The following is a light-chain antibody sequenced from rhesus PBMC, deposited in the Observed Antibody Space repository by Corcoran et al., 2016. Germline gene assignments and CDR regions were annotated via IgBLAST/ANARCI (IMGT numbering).Light chain of an antibody. Sequence: DIQMTQSPSSLSASVGDTVTITCRASQGISSYLNWFRQKPGKAPKLLIYAASSLESGVPSRFNGSGSGTEFTLTISSLQPEDFAAYYCLQHNSYPYSFGQGTKVEIK. CDR2: AAS. CDR1: QGISSY. CDR3: LQHNSYPYS. V-gene: IGKV1-28*01. J-gene: IGKJ2*01.